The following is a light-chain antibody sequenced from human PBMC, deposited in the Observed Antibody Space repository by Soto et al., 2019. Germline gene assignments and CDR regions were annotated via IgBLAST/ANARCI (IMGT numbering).Light chain of an antibody. CDR1: QSVTSTY. J-gene: IGKJ5*01. Sequence: EIVLTQSPGTLSLSPGEGATLSCRASQSVTSTYLAWYQQRPGQAPRLLIYAASNRATGIPDRFSGGGSGTDFTLTISRLEPEDFAVYYCQQYGSSPITFGQGTRLEIK. V-gene: IGKV3-20*01. CDR3: QQYGSSPIT. CDR2: AAS.